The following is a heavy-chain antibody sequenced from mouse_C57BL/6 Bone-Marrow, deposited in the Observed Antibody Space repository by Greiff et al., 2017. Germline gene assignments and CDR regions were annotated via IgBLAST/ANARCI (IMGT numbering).Heavy chain of an antibody. CDR1: GFSLTSYG. CDR3: ARFLYYGNSWYFDV. Sequence: VQLQESGPGLVQPSQSLSITCTVSGFSLTSYGVHWVRQSPGKGLEWLGVIWSGGSTDYNAAFISRLSISKDNSKSQVFFKMNSLQADDTAIYYCARFLYYGNSWYFDVWGTGTTVTVSS. CDR2: IWSGGST. D-gene: IGHD2-1*01. V-gene: IGHV2-2*01. J-gene: IGHJ1*03.